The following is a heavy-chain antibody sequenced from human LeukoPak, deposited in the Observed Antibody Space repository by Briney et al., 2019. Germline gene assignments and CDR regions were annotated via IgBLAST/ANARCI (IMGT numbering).Heavy chain of an antibody. V-gene: IGHV4-61*02. Sequence: SETLSLTCTVSGGSISSGSYYWSWIRQPAGKGLEWIGRIYTSGSTNYNPSLKSRVTISVDTSKNQFSLKLSSVTAADTAVYYCARYGYSSSWDYWGQGTLVTVSS. CDR1: GGSISSGSYY. D-gene: IGHD6-13*01. CDR2: IYTSGST. J-gene: IGHJ4*02. CDR3: ARYGYSSSWDY.